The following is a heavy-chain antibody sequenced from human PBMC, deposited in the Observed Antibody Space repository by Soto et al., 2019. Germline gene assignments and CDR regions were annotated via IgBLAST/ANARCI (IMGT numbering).Heavy chain of an antibody. CDR2: ISYDGSNK. Sequence: ESGGGVVQPGRSLRLSCAASGFTFSSYAMHWVRQAPGKGLEWVAVISYDGSNKYYADSVKGRFTISRDNSKNTLYLQMNSLRAEDTAVYYCARDVGYSYDTWGQGTLVTVSS. CDR3: ARDVGYSYDT. CDR1: GFTFSSYA. D-gene: IGHD5-18*01. J-gene: IGHJ4*02. V-gene: IGHV3-30-3*01.